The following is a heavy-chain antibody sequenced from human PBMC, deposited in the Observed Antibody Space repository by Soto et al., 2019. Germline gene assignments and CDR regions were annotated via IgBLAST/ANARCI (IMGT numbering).Heavy chain of an antibody. D-gene: IGHD6-13*01. CDR3: TTAPGIAAAGTEG. Sequence: PGGSLRLSCAASGFTFSNAWMSWVRQAPGKGLEWVGRIKSKTDGGTTDYAAPVKGRFTISRDDSKNTLYLQMNSLKTEDTAVYYCTTAPGIAAAGTEGWGQGTLVTVSS. CDR1: GFTFSNAW. V-gene: IGHV3-15*01. J-gene: IGHJ4*02. CDR2: IKSKTDGGTT.